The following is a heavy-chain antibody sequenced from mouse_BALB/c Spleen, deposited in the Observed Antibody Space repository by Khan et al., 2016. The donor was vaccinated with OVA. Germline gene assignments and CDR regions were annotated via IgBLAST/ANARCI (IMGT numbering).Heavy chain of an antibody. J-gene: IGHJ3*01. CDR1: GFSLTSYG. D-gene: IGHD1-1*01. CDR2: IWSGGST. CDR3: ARRGYYYGRGAWFPY. Sequence: QIQLVQSGPGLVQPSQSLSITCTVSGFSLTSYGVHWVRQSPGKGLEWLGVIWSGGSTDYNAAFISRLSISKDNSKSQVFFKMNSLQANDTAIYXCARRGYYYGRGAWFPYWGQGTLVTVSA. V-gene: IGHV2-2*02.